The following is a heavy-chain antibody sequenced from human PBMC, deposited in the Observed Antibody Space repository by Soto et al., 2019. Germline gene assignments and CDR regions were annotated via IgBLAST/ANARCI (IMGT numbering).Heavy chain of an antibody. V-gene: IGHV3-23*01. CDR1: GFIFSNYG. Sequence: EVQVLESGGGLAQPGGSLRLSCEASGFIFSNYGMTWVRQAPGKGLEWVSSISGGGGSTYYADSVKGRFTITRDNSTNPLYLQMVRLRVEDTAVYYCAKEDFRGSSPRAFDSWGQRTLVTVSS. J-gene: IGHJ4*02. CDR3: AKEDFRGSSPRAFDS. CDR2: ISGGGGST. D-gene: IGHD3-3*01.